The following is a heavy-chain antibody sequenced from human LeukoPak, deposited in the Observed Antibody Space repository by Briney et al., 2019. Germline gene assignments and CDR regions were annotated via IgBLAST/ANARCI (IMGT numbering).Heavy chain of an antibody. CDR1: GFTFSSYA. V-gene: IGHV3-30*04. CDR2: ISYDGSNK. J-gene: IGHJ5*02. Sequence: GGSLRLSCAASGFTFSSYAMHWVRQAPGKGVEWGADISYDGSNKYYADSVKGRFTISRDNSKNTLYLQMNSLRAEDTAVYYCARELQNNTIFGVVNWFDPLGQGTLVTVSS. CDR3: ARELQNNTIFGVVNWFDP. D-gene: IGHD3-3*01.